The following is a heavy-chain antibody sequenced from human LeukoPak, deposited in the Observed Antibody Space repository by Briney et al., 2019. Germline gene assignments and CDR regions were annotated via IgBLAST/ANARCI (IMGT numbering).Heavy chain of an antibody. D-gene: IGHD4-17*01. CDR2: INSDGSST. V-gene: IGHV3-74*01. CDR1: GFTFSSYW. CDR3: TYGRFDY. Sequence: GSLRLSCAAFGFTFSSYWMHWVRQAPGKGLVWVSRINSDGSSTSYADSVKGRSTISRDNAKNTLYLQMNSLRAEDTAVYYCTYGRFDYWGQGTLVTVSS. J-gene: IGHJ4*02.